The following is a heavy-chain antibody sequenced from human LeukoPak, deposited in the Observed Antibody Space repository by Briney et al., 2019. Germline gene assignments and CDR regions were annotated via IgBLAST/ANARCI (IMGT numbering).Heavy chain of an antibody. CDR1: GFIFSNYW. D-gene: IGHD2-2*01. CDR3: ARVESGACSNTRCRNIDQ. Sequence: PGGSLRLSCAASGFIFSNYWLHWVRQAPGKGLEWVSRINTDGSDTSYADSAKGRFTISRDNAKNTLYLQMSSLRAEDTAVYYCARVESGACSNTRCRNIDQWGQGTLVTVSS. CDR2: INTDGSDT. J-gene: IGHJ4*02. V-gene: IGHV3-74*01.